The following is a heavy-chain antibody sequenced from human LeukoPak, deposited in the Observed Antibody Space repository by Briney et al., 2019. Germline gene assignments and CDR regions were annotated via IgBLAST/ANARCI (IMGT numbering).Heavy chain of an antibody. J-gene: IGHJ4*02. CDR2: ISAYNGNT. CDR1: GYTFTSYG. Sequence: ASVKVSCKASGYTFTSYGISWVRQAPGQGLEWMGWISAYNGNTNYAQKLQGRVTMTTDTSTSTAYMELRSLRSDDTAVYYCARVIRDGYTDKPSSFDYWGQGTLVTVSS. CDR3: ARVIRDGYTDKPSSFDY. D-gene: IGHD5-24*01. V-gene: IGHV1-18*01.